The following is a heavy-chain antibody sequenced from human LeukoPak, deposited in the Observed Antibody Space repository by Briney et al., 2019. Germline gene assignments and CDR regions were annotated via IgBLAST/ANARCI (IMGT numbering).Heavy chain of an antibody. D-gene: IGHD6-19*01. J-gene: IGHJ4*02. V-gene: IGHV1-2*02. CDR2: INPNSGGT. CDR3: ARVVKYRSGPLTDLLPYYFDY. Sequence: ASVKVSCKASGYTFTGYFIHWVRQAPGQGLEWMGWINPNSGGTNYAQKFQGRVTITRDTSASTAYMELSSLRSEDMAVYYCARVVKYRSGPLTDLLPYYFDYWGQGTLVTVSS. CDR1: GYTFTGYF.